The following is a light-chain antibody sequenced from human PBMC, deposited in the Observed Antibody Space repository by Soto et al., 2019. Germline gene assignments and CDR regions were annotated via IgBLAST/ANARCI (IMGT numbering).Light chain of an antibody. CDR1: QTISIF. Sequence: DIQITQSPSSLSASVGDRVTITCRASQTISIFLNWYQQKPGKAPKLLIYGASTLQGGVPSRFSGSGSGTDFTLTISRLQPEDFATYYCQRSYGSPPWTFGQGTNVDIK. V-gene: IGKV1-39*01. CDR2: GAS. CDR3: QRSYGSPPWT. J-gene: IGKJ1*01.